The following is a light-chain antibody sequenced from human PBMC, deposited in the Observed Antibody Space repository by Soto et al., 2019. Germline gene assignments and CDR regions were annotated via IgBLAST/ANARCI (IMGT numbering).Light chain of an antibody. CDR2: AAS. CDR1: QSISSY. V-gene: IGKV1-39*01. J-gene: IGKJ1*01. Sequence: EIQMTKSPSSLSASVGNRVTITCRASQSISSYLNWYQQKPGKAPKLLIYAASTLQSGVPSRFSGSGSETEFTLTISSLQAEDFAPYSCQPHHSATWTFGQGTKVDIK. CDR3: QPHHSATWT.